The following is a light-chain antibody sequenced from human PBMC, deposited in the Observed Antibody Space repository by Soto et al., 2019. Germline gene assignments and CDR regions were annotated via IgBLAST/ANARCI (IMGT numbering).Light chain of an antibody. CDR1: TGAVTSGHY. V-gene: IGLV7-43*01. Sequence: QAVVTQEPSLTVSPGGTVTLTCASSTGAVTSGHYPNWFQQKPRQAPRALIYSTNKKHSWTPARVSGSLLGGKAALTLSGVQPEDEAEYYCLLYYGGAQPVVFGGGTKLTVL. CDR2: STN. CDR3: LLYYGGAQPVV. J-gene: IGLJ2*01.